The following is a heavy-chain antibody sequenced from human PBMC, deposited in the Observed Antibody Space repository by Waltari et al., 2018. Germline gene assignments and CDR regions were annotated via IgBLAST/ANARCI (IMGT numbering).Heavy chain of an antibody. Sequence: EVQLVESGGGLVQHGGSLRLSCAASGFTFSSYAMSWVRQAPGKGMEWVSAISGSGGSTYYADSVKGRFTISRDNSKNTLYLQMNSLRAEDTAVYYCAKGRVLRFLEGMDVWGQGTTVTVSS. CDR2: ISGSGGST. D-gene: IGHD3-3*01. CDR3: AKGRVLRFLEGMDV. J-gene: IGHJ6*02. CDR1: GFTFSSYA. V-gene: IGHV3-23*04.